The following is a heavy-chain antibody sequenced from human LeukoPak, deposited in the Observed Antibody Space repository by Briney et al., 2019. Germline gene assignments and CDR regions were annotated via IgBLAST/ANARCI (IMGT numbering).Heavy chain of an antibody. CDR1: GFTFSSYG. CDR2: ISGSGGST. Sequence: GGSLRLSCAASGFTFSSYGMSWVRQAPGKGLEWVSAISGSGGSTYYADSVKGRFTISRDNSKNTLYLQMNGLRAEDTAVYYCAKDLHTSLSLVPFDYWGQGTLVAVSS. D-gene: IGHD2-2*01. V-gene: IGHV3-23*01. J-gene: IGHJ4*02. CDR3: AKDLHTSLSLVPFDY.